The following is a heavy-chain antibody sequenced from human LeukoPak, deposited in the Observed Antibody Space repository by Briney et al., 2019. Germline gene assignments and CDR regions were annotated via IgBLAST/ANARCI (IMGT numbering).Heavy chain of an antibody. J-gene: IGHJ4*02. D-gene: IGHD3-22*01. CDR3: ARDRPEYYCDSSGYMVHYFDY. Sequence: ASVKVSCKASGYTFTGYYMDSVRQAPGQGLEWMRRINPNSGGTNYAQKFQDRVTMTRDTYISTAYMELSRLRSDDTAVYYCARDRPEYYCDSSGYMVHYFDYWGQGTLVTVSS. CDR2: INPNSGGT. CDR1: GYTFTGYY. V-gene: IGHV1-2*02.